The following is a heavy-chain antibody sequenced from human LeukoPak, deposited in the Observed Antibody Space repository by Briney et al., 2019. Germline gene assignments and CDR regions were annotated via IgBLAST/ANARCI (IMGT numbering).Heavy chain of an antibody. CDR3: SRENGAFSPFGY. CDR2: VSLSGHT. D-gene: IGHD2-8*01. V-gene: IGHV4-4*02. J-gene: IGHJ4*02. Sequence: VQPSGTLSLTCGLAGGSITSTNWWSWGRQPPGQGLEWIGEVSLSGHTNYNPSLSSRVILALDTSKNHLSLNLPSVTAADTAVYYCSRENGAFSPFGYWGQGTLVSVPS. CDR1: GGSITSTNW.